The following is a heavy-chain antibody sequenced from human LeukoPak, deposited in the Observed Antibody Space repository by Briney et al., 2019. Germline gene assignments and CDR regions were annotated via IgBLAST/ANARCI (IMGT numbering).Heavy chain of an antibody. V-gene: IGHV3-23*01. CDR3: AKGSGSGSYYKNYFDP. Sequence: GSLRLSCAASGFTFTSYAMSWVRQAPGKGLEWVSAISGSGGSTYYGDSVKGRFTISRDSSKNAMYLQMNSLRAEDTAVYYCAKGSGSGSYYKNYFDPWGQGTLVTVSS. J-gene: IGHJ5*02. CDR1: GFTFTSYA. CDR2: ISGSGGST. D-gene: IGHD3-10*01.